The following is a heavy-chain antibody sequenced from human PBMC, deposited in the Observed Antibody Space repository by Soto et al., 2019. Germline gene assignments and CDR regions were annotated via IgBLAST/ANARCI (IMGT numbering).Heavy chain of an antibody. D-gene: IGHD4-17*01. Sequence: GESLKISCKGSGYSFTSYWINWVRQMPGKVLEWMGRIDPSDSYTNYSPSFQGHVTISRDNSKNTLYLQMNNLRAEDAAVYYCAKVVHYGGLGYYYGMDVWGQGTTVTVSS. CDR1: GYSFTSYW. CDR2: IDPSDSYT. V-gene: IGHV5-10-1*01. J-gene: IGHJ6*02. CDR3: AKVVHYGGLGYYYGMDV.